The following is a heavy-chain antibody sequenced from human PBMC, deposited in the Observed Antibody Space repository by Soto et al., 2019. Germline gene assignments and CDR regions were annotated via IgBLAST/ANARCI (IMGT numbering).Heavy chain of an antibody. V-gene: IGHV1-18*01. J-gene: IGHJ6*02. CDR1: GYSFTTYG. CDR2: ISGYNGNT. Sequence: QVQLVQSRGEVKKPGASVKVSCKTSGYSFTTYGISWVRQAPGQGLEWMGWISGYNGNTNYAQKLQGRVTMTTDTSTSTAYMELRSLRSDDTAVYYCAREGPAPYYYYGMYVWGQGSTVTVSS. CDR3: AREGPAPYYYYGMYV.